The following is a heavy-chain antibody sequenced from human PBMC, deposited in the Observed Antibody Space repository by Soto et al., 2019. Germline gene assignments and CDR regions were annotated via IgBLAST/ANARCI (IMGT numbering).Heavy chain of an antibody. Sequence: GGSLRLSCAASGFTFSSYSMNWVRQAPGKGLEWVSSISSSSSYIYYADSVKGRFTISRDNAKNSLYLQMNSLRAEDTAVYYCARDLGYDSSGPAYYFDYWGQGTLVTVSS. CDR3: ARDLGYDSSGPAYYFDY. V-gene: IGHV3-21*01. CDR1: GFTFSSYS. D-gene: IGHD3-22*01. CDR2: ISSSSSYI. J-gene: IGHJ4*02.